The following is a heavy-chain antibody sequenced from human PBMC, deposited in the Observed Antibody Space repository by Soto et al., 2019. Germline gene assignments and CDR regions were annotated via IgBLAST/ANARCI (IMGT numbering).Heavy chain of an antibody. Sequence: ASVKVSSKASGYTFTSYGISWVRQAPGQGLEWMGWISAYNGNTNYAQKLQGRVTMTTDTSTSTAYMELRSLRSDDTAVYYCASSYYYGSGSYTTYYYYYGMDVWGQGTTVNVSS. D-gene: IGHD3-10*01. J-gene: IGHJ6*02. CDR1: GYTFTSYG. CDR3: ASSYYYGSGSYTTYYYYYGMDV. V-gene: IGHV1-18*04. CDR2: ISAYNGNT.